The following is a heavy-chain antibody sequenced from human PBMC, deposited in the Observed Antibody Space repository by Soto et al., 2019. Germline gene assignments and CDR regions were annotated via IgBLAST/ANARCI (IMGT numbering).Heavy chain of an antibody. Sequence: PGGSLRLSCAAPGFTFSSYAMSWVRQAPGKGLEWVSAISGSGGSTYYADSVKGRFTISRDNSKNTLYLQMNSLRAEDTAVYYCAKHRLPFGLLDAFDIWGQGTMVTVSS. J-gene: IGHJ3*02. CDR2: ISGSGGST. CDR1: GFTFSSYA. D-gene: IGHD4-17*01. CDR3: AKHRLPFGLLDAFDI. V-gene: IGHV3-23*01.